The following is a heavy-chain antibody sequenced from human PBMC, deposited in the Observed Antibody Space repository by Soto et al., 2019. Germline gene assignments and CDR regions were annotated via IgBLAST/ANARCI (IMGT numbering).Heavy chain of an antibody. V-gene: IGHV3-11*01. D-gene: IGHD2-2*01. J-gene: IGHJ4*02. Sequence: QVQLVESGGGLVKPGGSLRLSCAASGFTFSDYYMSWIRQAPGKGLEWVSYISSSGSTIYYADSVKGRFTISRDNAKNPLYLQMNRLSAEDTAVYYCARAPNPGIHRRRLVVVVPAATNYFDYWGQGTLVTVSS. CDR2: ISSSGSTI. CDR1: GFTFSDYY. CDR3: ARAPNPGIHRRRLVVVVPAATNYFDY.